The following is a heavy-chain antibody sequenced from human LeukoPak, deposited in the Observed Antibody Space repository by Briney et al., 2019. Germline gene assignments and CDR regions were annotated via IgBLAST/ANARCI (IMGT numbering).Heavy chain of an antibody. CDR2: INPNSGGT. J-gene: IGHJ4*02. CDR3: ARAWSRAAAGTGGY. CDR1: GYTFTGYY. Sequence: GASVKVSCKASGYTFTGYYMHWVRQAPGQGLEWMGWINPNSGGTNYAQKFQGRVTMTRDTSISTAYMELSRLRSDDTAVYYCARAWSRAAAGTGGYWGQGTLVTVSS. V-gene: IGHV1-2*02. D-gene: IGHD6-13*01.